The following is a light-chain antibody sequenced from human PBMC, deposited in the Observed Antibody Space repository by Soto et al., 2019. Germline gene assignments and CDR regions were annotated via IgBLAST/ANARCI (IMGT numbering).Light chain of an antibody. J-gene: IGLJ1*01. V-gene: IGLV4-60*02. CDR1: SGHSSYI. CDR3: ETWDSNTYV. CDR2: LEGSGSY. Sequence: QSVMTQSSSATASLGSSVSLTCTLSSGHSSYIIAWHQQQPGKAPRYLMKLEGSGSYNKGSGVPDRFSGSSSGADRYLTISNLQFVDQADYYCETWDSNTYVFGTGTKLTVL.